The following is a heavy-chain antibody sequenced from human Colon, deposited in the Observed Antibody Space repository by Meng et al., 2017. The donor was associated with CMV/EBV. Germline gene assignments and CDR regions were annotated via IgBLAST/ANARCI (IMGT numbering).Heavy chain of an antibody. CDR1: GFSLSTIGMG. J-gene: IGHJ4*02. CDR3: AHRPYGSGSYFFDY. D-gene: IGHD3-10*01. V-gene: IGHV2-5*02. Sequence: ITLKGSGPTLGKPTQTLTLTCTFSGFSLSTIGMGVGWIRQPPGKALEWLGVIYWDDDKRYSPSLKSRLTITKDTSKNQVVLTMTNLDPLDTATYYCAHRPYGSGSYFFDYWGQGTLVTVSS. CDR2: IYWDDDK.